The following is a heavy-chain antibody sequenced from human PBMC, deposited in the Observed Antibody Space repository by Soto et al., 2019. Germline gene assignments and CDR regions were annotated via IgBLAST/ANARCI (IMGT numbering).Heavy chain of an antibody. Sequence: QVQLQQWGAGLLKPSETLSLTCAVYGGSFSGYYWSWIRQPPGKGLEWIGEINHSGSTNYNPSLKSRVIISVDTSKNQFSLKLSSVTAADTAVYYCAREWGTGIAVAGPRVDYWGQGTLVTVSS. J-gene: IGHJ4*02. V-gene: IGHV4-34*01. CDR2: INHSGST. CDR3: AREWGTGIAVAGPRVDY. CDR1: GGSFSGYY. D-gene: IGHD6-19*01.